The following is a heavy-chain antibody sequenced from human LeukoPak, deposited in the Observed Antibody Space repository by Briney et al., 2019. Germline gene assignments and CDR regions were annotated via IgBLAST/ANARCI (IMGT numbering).Heavy chain of an antibody. J-gene: IGHJ4*02. CDR2: FDPEDGET. Sequence: GASVKVSCKVSGYTLTELSMHWVRQAPGKGLEWMGGFDPEDGETIYAQKFQGRVTMTEDTSTDTAYMELSSLRSEDTAVYYCATGGGYYYAYFDYWGQRTLVTVSS. CDR3: ATGGGYYYAYFDY. V-gene: IGHV1-24*01. D-gene: IGHD3-22*01. CDR1: GYTLTELS.